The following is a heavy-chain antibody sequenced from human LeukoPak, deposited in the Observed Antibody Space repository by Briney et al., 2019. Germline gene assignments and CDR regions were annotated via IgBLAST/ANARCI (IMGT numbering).Heavy chain of an antibody. J-gene: IGHJ4*02. CDR1: GASISGYW. D-gene: IGHD2-15*01. V-gene: IGHV4-59*10. CDR2: MYTDRDT. CDR3: ARAPARCGGTCSFDS. Sequence: PSETLSLTCDVSGASISGYWWSSIRQPAGKGLEWIGRMYTDRDTTYNPPLNSRVTVSINTSKNLFSLKLISVTAADTAVYYCARAPARCGGTCSFDSWGQGTLVTVSS.